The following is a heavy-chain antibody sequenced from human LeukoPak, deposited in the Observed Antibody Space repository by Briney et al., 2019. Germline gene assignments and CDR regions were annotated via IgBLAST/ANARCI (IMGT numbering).Heavy chain of an antibody. J-gene: IGHJ4*02. Sequence: SETLSLTCTVSGGSISSGGYYWSWIRQHPGKGLEWIGYIYYSGSTYYNPSLKSRVTISVDTSKNQFSLKLSSVTAADTAVYYCARGTRRDKYYFDYWGQGTLVTVSS. CDR2: IYYSGST. V-gene: IGHV4-31*03. D-gene: IGHD5-24*01. CDR3: ARGTRRDKYYFDY. CDR1: GGSISSGGYY.